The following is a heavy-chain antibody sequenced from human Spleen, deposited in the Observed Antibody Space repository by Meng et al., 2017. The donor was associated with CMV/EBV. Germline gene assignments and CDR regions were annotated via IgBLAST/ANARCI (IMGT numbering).Heavy chain of an antibody. V-gene: IGHV3-53*01. CDR2: IYSGGST. CDR3: ASSLRFFEFPYGMDV. J-gene: IGHJ6*02. CDR1: GFTFRDFA. Sequence: GGSLRLSCRTSGFTFRDFAVSWVRQAPGKGLEWVSVIYSGGSTYYADSVKGRFTISRDNSKNTLYLQMNSLRAEDTAVYYCASSLRFFEFPYGMDVWGQGTTVTVSS. D-gene: IGHD3-3*01.